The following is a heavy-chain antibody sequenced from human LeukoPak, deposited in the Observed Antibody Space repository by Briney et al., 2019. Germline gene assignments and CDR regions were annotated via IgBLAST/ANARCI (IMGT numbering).Heavy chain of an antibody. CDR3: ARQRANSSTYYMDY. V-gene: IGHV5-51*01. Sequence: GESLKISCKGSGYRFTNYWIGWVRQMPGKGLEWMGIIYPGDSDTRYSPSFQGQITISAGKSISTAYLQWSSLRASDTATYYCARQRANSSTYYMDYWGQGTLVTVSS. D-gene: IGHD3-22*01. CDR1: GYRFTNYW. J-gene: IGHJ4*02. CDR2: IYPGDSDT.